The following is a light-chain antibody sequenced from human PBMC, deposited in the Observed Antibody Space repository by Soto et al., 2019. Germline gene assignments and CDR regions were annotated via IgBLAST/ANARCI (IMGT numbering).Light chain of an antibody. V-gene: IGKV3-11*01. CDR1: QSVSSY. Sequence: EIVLTQSPATLSLSPGERATLSCRASQSVSSYLAWYQQKPGQAPRLLIYDASNRATGIPARFSGSGSGTDFTLTISGLEPEDFAVYYWQQRSNWPPAFGQGTKVEIK. J-gene: IGKJ1*01. CDR3: QQRSNWPPA. CDR2: DAS.